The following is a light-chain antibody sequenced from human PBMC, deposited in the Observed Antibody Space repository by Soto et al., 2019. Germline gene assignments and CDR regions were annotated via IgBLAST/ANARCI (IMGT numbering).Light chain of an antibody. J-gene: IGKJ1*01. V-gene: IGKV3-20*01. CDR2: DAS. CDR3: QQYGSSPRT. Sequence: EIVLTQSPGTLSLSPGERATLSCRASQSVSSSYLAWYQQKPGQAPRLLIYDASSRATGIPDRFSGSGSGTDFTLTFSRLGPEDFAVYYCQQYGSSPRTFGQGTKVEIK. CDR1: QSVSSSY.